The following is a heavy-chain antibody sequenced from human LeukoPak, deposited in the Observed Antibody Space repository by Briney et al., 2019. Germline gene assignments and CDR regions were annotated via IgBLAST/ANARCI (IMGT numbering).Heavy chain of an antibody. Sequence: SETLSLTCAVSGGSISSSYWWSWVRQPPGKGLEWIGEVYHSGSTNYSPSLKSRVTLSVDKSKNQFSLRLSSVTAADTAVYYCAGAYCDGDCYSGRTFDIWGQGTMVTVSS. CDR3: AGAYCDGDCYSGRTFDI. D-gene: IGHD2-21*02. CDR2: VYHSGST. J-gene: IGHJ3*02. V-gene: IGHV4-4*02. CDR1: GGSISSSYW.